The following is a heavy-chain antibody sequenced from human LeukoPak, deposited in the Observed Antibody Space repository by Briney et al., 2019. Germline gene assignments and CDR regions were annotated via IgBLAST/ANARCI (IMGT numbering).Heavy chain of an antibody. V-gene: IGHV1-18*01. J-gene: IGHJ4*02. D-gene: IGHD6-25*01. CDR1: GYTFTSYG. Sequence: GASVKVSCKASGYTFTSYGISWVRQAPGQGLEWMGWISLYDGNTNYAQKLQGRVTMTTDTSTSSAYMELRSLRSDDTAVYYGARLAASLNVLDYWGQGTLVTVSS. CDR3: ARLAASLNVLDY. CDR2: ISLYDGNT.